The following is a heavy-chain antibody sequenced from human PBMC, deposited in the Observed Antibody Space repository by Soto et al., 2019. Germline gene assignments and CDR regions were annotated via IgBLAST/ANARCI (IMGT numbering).Heavy chain of an antibody. Sequence: GESLKISCKGSGYSFSRSWIGWVRQMPGKGLEWMGIIYPGDSDTRYSPSFQGQVTISAAKSISTAYLQWSSLKASDTAMYYCASPSTVVNPRAFDIWGQGTMVTVSS. V-gene: IGHV5-51*01. CDR2: IYPGDSDT. J-gene: IGHJ3*02. CDR1: GYSFSRSW. D-gene: IGHD2-15*01. CDR3: ASPSTVVNPRAFDI.